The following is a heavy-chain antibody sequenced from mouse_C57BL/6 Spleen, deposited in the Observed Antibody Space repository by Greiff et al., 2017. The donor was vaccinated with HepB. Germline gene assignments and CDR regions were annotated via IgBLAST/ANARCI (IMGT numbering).Heavy chain of an antibody. J-gene: IGHJ2*01. CDR3: ARGSTMITRYYFDY. CDR1: GFTFSSYA. V-gene: IGHV5-4*03. CDR2: ISDGGSYT. Sequence: DVMLVESGGGLVKPGGSLKLSCAASGFTFSSYAMSWVRQTPEKRLEWVATISDGGSYTYYPDNVKGRFTISRDNAKNNLYLQMSHLKSEDTAMYYCARGSTMITRYYFDYWGQGTTLTVSS. D-gene: IGHD2-4*01.